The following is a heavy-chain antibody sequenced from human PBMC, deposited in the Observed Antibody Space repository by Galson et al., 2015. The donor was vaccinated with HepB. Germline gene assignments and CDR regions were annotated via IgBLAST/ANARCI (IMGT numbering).Heavy chain of an antibody. Sequence: QSGAEVKKPGESLRISCKGSGYSFTSYWISWVRQMPGKGLEWMGRIDPSDSYTNYSPSFQGHVTISADKSISTAYLQWSSLKASDTAMYYCASLVVAATLDPARSYWYFDLWGRGTLVTVSS. CDR2: IDPSDSYT. J-gene: IGHJ2*01. V-gene: IGHV5-10-1*01. D-gene: IGHD2-15*01. CDR1: GYSFTSYW. CDR3: ASLVVAATLDPARSYWYFDL.